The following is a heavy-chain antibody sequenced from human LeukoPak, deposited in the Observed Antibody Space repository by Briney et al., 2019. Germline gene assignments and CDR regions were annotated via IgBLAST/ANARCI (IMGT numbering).Heavy chain of an antibody. CDR3: ARARDAVAGTGAFDI. D-gene: IGHD6-19*01. J-gene: IGHJ3*02. V-gene: IGHV4-59*11. CDR1: GGSISSHY. CDR2: IYYIGST. Sequence: KPSQTLSLTCTVSGGSISSHYWSWIRQPPGKGLEWIGYIYYIGSTNYNPSLKSRVTISVDTSKNQFSLKLSSVTAADTAVYYCARARDAVAGTGAFDIWGQGTMVTVSS.